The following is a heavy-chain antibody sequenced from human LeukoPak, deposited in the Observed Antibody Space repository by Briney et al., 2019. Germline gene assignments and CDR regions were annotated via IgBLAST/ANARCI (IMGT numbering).Heavy chain of an antibody. CDR1: GLTFSSYG. CDR3: ARNWGDHFDWLHDY. Sequence: GGSLRLSCAASGLTFSSYGMHSVRQAPGRGLEWVAIIWYDGSNRYYADSVKGRFTISRDNSKNTLYLQMNSLRAEDTAVYYCARNWGDHFDWLHDYWGQGTLVTVSS. J-gene: IGHJ4*02. CDR2: IWYDGSNR. V-gene: IGHV3-33*01. D-gene: IGHD3-9*01.